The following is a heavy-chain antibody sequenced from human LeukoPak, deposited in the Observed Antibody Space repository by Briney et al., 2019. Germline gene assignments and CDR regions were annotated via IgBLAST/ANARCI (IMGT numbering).Heavy chain of an antibody. CDR2: INPNSGGT. J-gene: IGHJ3*02. CDR1: GYTFTSYD. V-gene: IGHV1-2*02. CDR3: ARGGSRSSGAFDI. D-gene: IGHD2-15*01. Sequence: ASVKVSCKASGYTFTSYDINWVRQATGQGLEWMGWINPNSGGTNYAQTFQGRVTMTRDMSISTAYMELSRLRFDDTAVYYCARGGSRSSGAFDIWGQGTMVTVSS.